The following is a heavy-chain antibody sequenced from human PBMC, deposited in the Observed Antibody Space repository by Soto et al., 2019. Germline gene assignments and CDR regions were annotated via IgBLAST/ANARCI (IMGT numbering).Heavy chain of an antibody. Sequence: GGSLRLSCAASGFTFSSYGMHWVRQAPGKGLEWVAVIWYDGSNKYYADSVKGRFTISRDNSKNTLYLQMNSLRAEDTAVYYCAREWISSIADPNPRPVGPKYYYYGMDVWGQGTTVTVSS. CDR2: IWYDGSNK. V-gene: IGHV3-33*01. J-gene: IGHJ6*02. D-gene: IGHD6-6*01. CDR3: AREWISSIADPNPRPVGPKYYYYGMDV. CDR1: GFTFSSYG.